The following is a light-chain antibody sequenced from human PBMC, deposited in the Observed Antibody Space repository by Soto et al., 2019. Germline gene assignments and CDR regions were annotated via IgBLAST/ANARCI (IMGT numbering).Light chain of an antibody. V-gene: IGKV3-11*01. Sequence: EILLTQSPATLSLSGGDRATLSCRASQSVNKYLAWYRQKPGQPPRLLIYDASYRATGIPDRFSGSGSGTDFTLTISSLEPEDFAVYYCQQRSDWPPITFGQGTRLEIK. CDR2: DAS. J-gene: IGKJ5*01. CDR3: QQRSDWPPIT. CDR1: QSVNKY.